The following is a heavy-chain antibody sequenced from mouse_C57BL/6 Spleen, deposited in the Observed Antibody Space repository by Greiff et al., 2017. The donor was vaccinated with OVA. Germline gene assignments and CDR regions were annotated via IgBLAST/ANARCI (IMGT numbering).Heavy chain of an antibody. CDR3: AGWFITAVVASYFDD. J-gene: IGHJ2*01. CDR2: INPSNGGT. CDR1: GYTFTSYW. V-gene: IGHV1-53*01. Sequence: QVQLKQPGTELVKPGASVKLSCKASGYTFTSYWMHWVKQRPGQGLEWIGNINPSNGGTNYNEKFKSKATLTVDKSSSTAYMQLSSLTSEDSAVYYCAGWFITAVVASYFDDWGTGTTLTVSS. D-gene: IGHD1-1*01.